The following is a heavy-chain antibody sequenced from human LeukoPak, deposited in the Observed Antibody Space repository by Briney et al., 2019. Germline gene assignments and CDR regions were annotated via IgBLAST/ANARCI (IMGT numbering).Heavy chain of an antibody. CDR2: IYYSGST. V-gene: IGHV4-39*01. CDR1: GGSISSSSYY. CDR3: ARLSIAARYYFDY. Sequence: PSETLSLTCTVSGGSISSSSYYWGWIRQPPGKGLEWIGSIYYSGSTYYNPSLKSRVTISVDTSKNQFSLKLCSVTAADTAVYYCARLSIAARYYFDYWGQGTLVTVSS. J-gene: IGHJ4*02. D-gene: IGHD6-6*01.